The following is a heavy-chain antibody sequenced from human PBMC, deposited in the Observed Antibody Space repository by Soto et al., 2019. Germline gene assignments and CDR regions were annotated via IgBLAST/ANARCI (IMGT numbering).Heavy chain of an antibody. CDR2: IYTSGST. CDR3: ARGPAAISWFDP. V-gene: IGHV4-4*07. D-gene: IGHD2-2*02. CDR1: GVSISSYY. Sequence: LSLTCTVAGVSISSYYWSLIRQPACKGLEWIGRIYTSGSTNYNPSLKSRVTMSVDTSKNQFSLKLSSVTAADTAVYYCARGPAAISWFDPCGQGTLVTFSS. J-gene: IGHJ5*02.